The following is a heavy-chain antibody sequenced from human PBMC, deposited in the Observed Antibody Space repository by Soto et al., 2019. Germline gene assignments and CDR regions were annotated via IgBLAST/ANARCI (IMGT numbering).Heavy chain of an antibody. D-gene: IGHD6-19*01. J-gene: IGHJ2*01. CDR2: IYYSGST. Sequence: NPSETLSLTCTVSGGSISSYYWSWIRQPAGKGLEWIGSIYYSGSTYHTPSLKSRVTISVDTSKNQFSLRLSSVTAADTAMYYCARHKGLVLVSGAWYFDLWGRGTLVTVSS. V-gene: IGHV4-59*05. CDR1: GGSISSYY. CDR3: ARHKGLVLVSGAWYFDL.